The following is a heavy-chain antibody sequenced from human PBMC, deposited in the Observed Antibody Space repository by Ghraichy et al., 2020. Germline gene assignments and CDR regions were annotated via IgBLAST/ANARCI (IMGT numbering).Heavy chain of an antibody. D-gene: IGHD3-16*01. CDR2: ISAHSGST. CDR1: GYTFTSYG. J-gene: IGHJ4*02. Sequence: SVKVSCKASGYTFTSYGISWVRQAPGQGLEWMGWISAHSGSTNYAQKLQGRVTMTRDTSTSTAYMELRSLRSDDTAVYYCVRDPGSYGYGDYWGQGTLVTVSS. V-gene: IGHV1-18*04. CDR3: VRDPGSYGYGDY.